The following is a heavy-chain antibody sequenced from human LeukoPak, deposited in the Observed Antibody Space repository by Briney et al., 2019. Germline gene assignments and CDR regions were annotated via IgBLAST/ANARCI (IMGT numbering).Heavy chain of an antibody. CDR1: GFTFSNAW. D-gene: IGHD1-26*01. Sequence: GRSLRLSCAASGFTFSNAWMTWVRQAPGKGLEWVGRIKSKTDGGATDYAAPVKGRFTISRDDSKNTLYLQINSLKTEDTAVYYCSWDAPFARWGQGTLVTVSS. CDR2: IKSKTDGGAT. CDR3: SWDAPFAR. V-gene: IGHV3-15*01. J-gene: IGHJ4*02.